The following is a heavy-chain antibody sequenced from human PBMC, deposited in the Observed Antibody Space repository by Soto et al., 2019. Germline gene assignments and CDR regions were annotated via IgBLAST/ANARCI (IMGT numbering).Heavy chain of an antibody. J-gene: IGHJ4*02. Sequence: ETLSLTGSVSGESMRSYYWTWIRQPPGKGLQWIGYVFHTGNTNYNPSLKSRVTISEDASKKQVSLRLTSVTAAYTAVYFCAREQYNWKIWGQGTLVTVSS. V-gene: IGHV4-59*01. CDR1: GESMRSYY. CDR2: VFHTGNT. D-gene: IGHD1-20*01. CDR3: AREQYNWKI.